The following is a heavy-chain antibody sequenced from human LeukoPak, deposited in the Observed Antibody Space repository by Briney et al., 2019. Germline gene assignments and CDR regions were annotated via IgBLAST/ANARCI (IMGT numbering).Heavy chain of an antibody. Sequence: PGGSLRLSCSASGFTFNSFAMHWVRQAPGKGLECVSVISGNGGSTYYADSVKGRFTISRDNSKNTLYLQMNSLRAEDTAVYYCAKDLLRYFDWLFFDYWGQGTLVTVSS. CDR2: ISGNGGST. CDR1: GFTFNSFA. V-gene: IGHV3-64*04. CDR3: AKDLLRYFDWLFFDY. J-gene: IGHJ4*02. D-gene: IGHD3-9*01.